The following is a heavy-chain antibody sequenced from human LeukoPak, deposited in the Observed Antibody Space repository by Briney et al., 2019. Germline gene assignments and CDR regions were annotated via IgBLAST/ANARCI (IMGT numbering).Heavy chain of an antibody. D-gene: IGHD3-10*01. J-gene: IGHJ6*02. CDR2: IIPIFGTA. CDR1: GGTFSSYA. Sequence: SVKVSCKASGGTFSSYAISWVRQAPGQGLEWMGGIIPIFGTANYAQKFQGRVTITADESTSTAYMELSSMRSEDTAVYYCARAYYGSGSYYNAYYYYYGMDVWGQGTTVTVSS. CDR3: ARAYYGSGSYYNAYYYYYGMDV. V-gene: IGHV1-69*13.